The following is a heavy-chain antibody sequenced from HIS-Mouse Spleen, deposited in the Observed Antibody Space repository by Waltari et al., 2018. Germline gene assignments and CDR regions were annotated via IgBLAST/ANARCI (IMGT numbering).Heavy chain of an antibody. CDR1: GFTFSSYS. CDR2: ISSSSSYI. CDR3: ARAGIAAAYYFDY. D-gene: IGHD6-13*01. Sequence: EVQLVESGGGLVKPGGSLRLSCAASGFTFSSYSMNWVRQAPGKGLGWVSSISSSSSYIYYADSVKGRFTISRDNAKNSLYLQMNSLRAEDTAVYYCARAGIAAAYYFDYWGQGTLVTVSS. J-gene: IGHJ4*02. V-gene: IGHV3-21*01.